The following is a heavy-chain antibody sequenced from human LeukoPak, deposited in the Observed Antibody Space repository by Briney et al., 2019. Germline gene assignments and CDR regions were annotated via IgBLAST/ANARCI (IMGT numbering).Heavy chain of an antibody. CDR2: IDTSGGHT. CDR1: GFTFSSYA. D-gene: IGHD1-26*01. Sequence: PGGSLRLSCAASGFTFSSYAMSWVRQAPGKGLEWVSAIDTSGGHTYYADSVKGRFTISRDNAKNTLYLQMNSLRAEDTAVYYCARGATYAYYQDYWGQGTLVTVSS. J-gene: IGHJ4*02. V-gene: IGHV3-23*01. CDR3: ARGATYAYYQDY.